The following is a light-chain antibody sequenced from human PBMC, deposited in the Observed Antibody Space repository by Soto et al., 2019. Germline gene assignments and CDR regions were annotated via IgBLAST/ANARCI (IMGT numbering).Light chain of an antibody. J-gene: IGKJ2*01. Sequence: EIVLTQSPGTLSLSPGERATLSCRASQSVSSSYLAWYQQKPGQAPRLLIYDASSRATGIPDRFSGSGSGTEFTLTISILETEDFAVYFCQQYGSSPYTFVQGTKLEIK. CDR1: QSVSSSY. V-gene: IGKV3-20*01. CDR2: DAS. CDR3: QQYGSSPYT.